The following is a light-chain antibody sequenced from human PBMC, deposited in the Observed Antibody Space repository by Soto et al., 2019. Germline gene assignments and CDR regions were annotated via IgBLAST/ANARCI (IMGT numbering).Light chain of an antibody. J-gene: IGKJ1*01. CDR1: QSVSSSY. CDR3: KQYGSSPWT. Sequence: EILLTQSPGTLSLSPGERATLSCRASQSVSSSYLAWYQQKPGQAPRLLIYGASSRATGIPDRFSGNGSGTDFTLTISRLEPEDFAVYYCKQYGSSPWTFGQGTKVEIK. CDR2: GAS. V-gene: IGKV3-20*01.